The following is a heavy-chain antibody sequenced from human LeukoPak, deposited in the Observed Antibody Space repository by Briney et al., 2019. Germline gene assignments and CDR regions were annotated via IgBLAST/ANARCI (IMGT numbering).Heavy chain of an antibody. D-gene: IGHD5-18*01. Sequence: GGSLRLSCAAFGFTFSSYSMNWVRQAPGKGLEWVSSISSSSSYIYYADSVKGRFTISRDNAKNSLYLQMNSLRAEDTAVYYCARGALGYSYGYFDYWGQGTLVTVSS. CDR3: ARGALGYSYGYFDY. J-gene: IGHJ4*02. V-gene: IGHV3-21*01. CDR1: GFTFSSYS. CDR2: ISSSSSYI.